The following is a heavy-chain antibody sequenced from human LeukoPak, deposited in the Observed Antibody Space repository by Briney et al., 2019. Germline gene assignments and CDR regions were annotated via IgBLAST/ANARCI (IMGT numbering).Heavy chain of an antibody. V-gene: IGHV1-24*01. CDR1: GYTLTELS. D-gene: IGHD6-13*01. Sequence: EASVKVSCKVSGYTLTELSMHWVRQAPGKGLEWMGGFDPEDGETIYAQKFQGRVTMTEGTSTDTAYMELSSLRSEDTAVYYCATAYSSSFLRMDVWGQGTTVTVSS. CDR3: ATAYSSSFLRMDV. J-gene: IGHJ6*02. CDR2: FDPEDGET.